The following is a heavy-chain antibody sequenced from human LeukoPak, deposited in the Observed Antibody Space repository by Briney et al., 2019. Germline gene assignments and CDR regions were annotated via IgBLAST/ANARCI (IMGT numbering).Heavy chain of an antibody. CDR3: ARLRGCSSTSCYFMYGFDP. CDR2: INHSGST. D-gene: IGHD2-2*01. V-gene: IGHV4-34*01. J-gene: IGHJ5*02. Sequence: SETLSLTCAVYGGSFSGYSWSWIRQPPGKGLEWIGEINHSGSTNYNPSLKSRVTISVDTAKNQFSLKLSSVTAADTAVYYCARLRGCSSTSCYFMYGFDPWGQGTLVTVSS. CDR1: GGSFSGYS.